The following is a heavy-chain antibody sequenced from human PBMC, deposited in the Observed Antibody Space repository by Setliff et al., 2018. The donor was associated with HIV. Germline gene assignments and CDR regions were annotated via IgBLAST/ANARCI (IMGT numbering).Heavy chain of an antibody. D-gene: IGHD2-2*03. CDR3: ARAQLDIERRGCDS. CDR2: IRNKANSYTT. J-gene: IGHJ5*01. CDR1: GFSFRDHY. V-gene: IGHV3-72*01. Sequence: HPGGSLRLSCAASGFSFRDHYMDWVRQAPVKGLEWVGRIRNKANSYTTEYAASVKGRFTISRDDSSNSVYLQMNSLKSEDTAVYFCARAQLDIERRGCDSWGQGTLVTVSS.